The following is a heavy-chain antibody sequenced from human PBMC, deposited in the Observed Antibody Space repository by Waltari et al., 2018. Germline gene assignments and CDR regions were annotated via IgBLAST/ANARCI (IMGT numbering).Heavy chain of an antibody. V-gene: IGHV4-4*07. D-gene: IGHD2-15*01. Sequence: QVQLQESGPGLVKPSETLSLTCTVSGGSISSYYWSWIRQPAGKGLEWIGRIYTRGSTNYNPSLKGRVTMSVDTSKNQFSLKLSSVTAADTAVYYCAGDYCSGGSCYANWFDPWGQGTLVTVSS. CDR1: GGSISSYY. J-gene: IGHJ5*02. CDR3: AGDYCSGGSCYANWFDP. CDR2: IYTRGST.